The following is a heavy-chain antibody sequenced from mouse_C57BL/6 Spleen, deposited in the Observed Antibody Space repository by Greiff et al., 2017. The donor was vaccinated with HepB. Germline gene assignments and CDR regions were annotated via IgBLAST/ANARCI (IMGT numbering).Heavy chain of an antibody. CDR3: AREEIYYYGSSYVIDY. J-gene: IGHJ2*01. CDR2: ISDGGSYT. Sequence: EVKLMESGGGLVKPGGSLKLSCAASGFTFSSYAMSWVRQTPEKRLEWVATISDGGSYTYYPDNVKGRFTISRDNAKNNLYLQMSHLKSEDTAMYYCAREEIYYYGSSYVIDYWGQGTTLTVSS. V-gene: IGHV5-4*01. CDR1: GFTFSSYA. D-gene: IGHD1-1*01.